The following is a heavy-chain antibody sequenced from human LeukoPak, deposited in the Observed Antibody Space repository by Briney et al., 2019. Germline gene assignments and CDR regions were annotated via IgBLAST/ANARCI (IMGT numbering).Heavy chain of an antibody. CDR3: AREGSYRLDYGMDV. J-gene: IGHJ6*02. CDR2: ISSSSSYI. D-gene: IGHD3-16*02. V-gene: IGHV3-21*01. CDR1: GFTFSSYS. Sequence: PGGSLRLSCAASGFTFSSYSMNWVRQAPGKGLEWVSSISSSSSYIYYADSVKGRFTISRDNAKNSLYLQMNSLRAEDTAVYYCAREGSYRLDYGMDVWGQGTTVTVSS.